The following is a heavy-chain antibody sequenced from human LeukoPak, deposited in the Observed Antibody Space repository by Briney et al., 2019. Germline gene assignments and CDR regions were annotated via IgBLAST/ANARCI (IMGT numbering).Heavy chain of an antibody. CDR1: GYTFTGYY. V-gene: IGHV1-18*04. D-gene: IGHD3-9*01. Sequence: ASVKVSCKASGYTFTGYYMHWVRQAPGQGLEWMGWISAYNGNTNYAQKLQGRVTMTTDTSTSTAYMELRSLRSDDTAVYYCARTPYDILTGYYSGGYYYYMDVWGKGTTVTVSS. CDR2: ISAYNGNT. CDR3: ARTPYDILTGYYSGGYYYYMDV. J-gene: IGHJ6*03.